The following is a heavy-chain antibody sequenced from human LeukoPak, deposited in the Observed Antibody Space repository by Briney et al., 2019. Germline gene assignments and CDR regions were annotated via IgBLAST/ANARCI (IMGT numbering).Heavy chain of an antibody. D-gene: IGHD2-15*01. CDR3: ARDRYCSGGSCYARWFDP. CDR1: GFTFSSYS. Sequence: PGGSLRLSCAASGFTFSSYSMNWVRQAPGKGLEWVSSISSSSSYIYYAGSVKGRFTISRDNAKNSLYLQMNSLRAEDTAVYYCARDRYCSGGSCYARWFDPWGQGTLVTVSS. CDR2: ISSSSSYI. V-gene: IGHV3-21*01. J-gene: IGHJ5*02.